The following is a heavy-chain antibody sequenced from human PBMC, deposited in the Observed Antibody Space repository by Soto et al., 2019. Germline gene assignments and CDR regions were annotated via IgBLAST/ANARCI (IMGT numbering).Heavy chain of an antibody. Sequence: QVQLVQSGAEVKMPGSSVKVSCTASGDTFSNYAISWARQAPGQGLEWMGGIIPVFATPHYAQRFQSRVSITADESTRTVYMELSSLVSDDTAVYYCLREDRSSDYWGQGTLVIVSS. D-gene: IGHD6-6*01. CDR1: GDTFSNYA. J-gene: IGHJ4*02. V-gene: IGHV1-69*01. CDR2: IIPVFATP. CDR3: LREDRSSDY.